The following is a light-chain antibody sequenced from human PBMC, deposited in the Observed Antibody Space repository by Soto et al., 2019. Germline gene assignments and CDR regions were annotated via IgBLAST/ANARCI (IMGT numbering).Light chain of an antibody. Sequence: EIVLTQFPGALSLSPGERVTLSCRASQTVSNTYLAWYQQKSGQAPKFLIYGASNRATGIPDRFSGSGSGTDFTLTISRLEPEDFAVYYCQQYCPSPPTFGGGTKVEIK. V-gene: IGKV3-20*01. CDR1: QTVSNTY. CDR2: GAS. CDR3: QQYCPSPPT. J-gene: IGKJ4*02.